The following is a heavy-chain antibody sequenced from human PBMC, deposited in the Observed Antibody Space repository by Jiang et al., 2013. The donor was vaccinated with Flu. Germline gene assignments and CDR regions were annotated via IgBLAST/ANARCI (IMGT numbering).Heavy chain of an antibody. Sequence: FSSYAISWVRQAPGQGLEWMGGIIPIFGTANYAQKFQGRVTITADESTSTAYMELSSLRSEDTAVYYCARAGQGVISNWFDPWGQGTLVTVSS. V-gene: IGHV1-69*01. CDR1: FSSYA. J-gene: IGHJ5*02. CDR2: IIPIFGTA. CDR3: ARAGQGVISNWFDP. D-gene: IGHD3-10*01.